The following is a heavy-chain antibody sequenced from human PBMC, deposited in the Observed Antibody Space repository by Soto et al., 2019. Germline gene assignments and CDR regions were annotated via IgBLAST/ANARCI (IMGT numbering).Heavy chain of an antibody. J-gene: IGHJ4*02. Sequence: GGSLRLSCVAPGLIFSNYAMSWVRQAPGKGLEWVSGISGSGGSPHYADSAKGRFTISRDNSKNTLFLQMNTLRAEDTAVYYCAREGDITAAFDYWGQGTLVTVSS. D-gene: IGHD6-13*01. CDR3: AREGDITAAFDY. V-gene: IGHV3-23*01. CDR1: GLIFSNYA. CDR2: ISGSGGSP.